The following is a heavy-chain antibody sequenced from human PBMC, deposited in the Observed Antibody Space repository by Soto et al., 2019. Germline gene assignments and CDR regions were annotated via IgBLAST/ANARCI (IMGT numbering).Heavy chain of an antibody. CDR2: ISGSGGST. CDR3: AKEVTFPCSGGSCYGRYFDY. Sequence: GGSLRLSCAASGFTFSSYAMSWVRQAPGKGLEWVSAISGSGGSTYYADSVKGRFTTSRDNSKNTLYLQMNSLRAEDTAVYYCAKEVTFPCSGGSCYGRYFDYWGQGTLVTVSS. D-gene: IGHD2-15*01. CDR1: GFTFSSYA. V-gene: IGHV3-23*01. J-gene: IGHJ4*02.